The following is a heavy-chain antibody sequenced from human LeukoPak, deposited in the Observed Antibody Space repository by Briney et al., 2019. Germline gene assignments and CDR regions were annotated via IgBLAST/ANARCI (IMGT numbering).Heavy chain of an antibody. CDR1: GGSISSGSYY. CDR3: ARHISPMVRGVMGY. CDR2: IYTSGST. V-gene: IGHV4-61*02. D-gene: IGHD3-10*01. Sequence: SETLSLTCTVSGGSISSGSYYWSWIRQPAGKGLEWIGRIYTSGSTNYNPSLKSRVTISVDTSKNQLSLKLSSVTAADTAVYYCARHISPMVRGVMGYWGQGTLVTVSS. J-gene: IGHJ4*02.